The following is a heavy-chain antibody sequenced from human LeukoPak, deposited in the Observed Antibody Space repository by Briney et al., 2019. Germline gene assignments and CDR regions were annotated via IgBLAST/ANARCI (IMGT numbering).Heavy chain of an antibody. CDR1: GYTFTSYF. V-gene: IGHV1-46*01. CDR2: INPSGGST. CDR3: ARANDYTGYYSYFDS. J-gene: IGHJ4*02. D-gene: IGHD3-22*01. Sequence: ASVKVSCKASGYTFTSYFIHWVRQAPGRGLEWMGIINPSGGSTSYSQKFQGRVTMTRDMSTSTVYMELSSLRSEDTAVYYCARANDYTGYYSYFDSWGQGTLVTVSS.